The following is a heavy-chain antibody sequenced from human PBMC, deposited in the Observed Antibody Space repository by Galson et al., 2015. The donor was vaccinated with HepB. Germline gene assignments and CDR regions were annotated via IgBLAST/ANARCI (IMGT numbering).Heavy chain of an antibody. D-gene: IGHD6-6*01. CDR3: ARGYSSSSWGYYYYGMDV. J-gene: IGHJ6*02. CDR2: IIPIFGIA. V-gene: IGHV1-69*01. Sequence: LEWMGGIIPIFGIANYAQKFQGRVTITADESTSTAYMELSSLRSEDTAVYYCARGYSSSSWGYYYYGMDVWGQGTTVTVSS.